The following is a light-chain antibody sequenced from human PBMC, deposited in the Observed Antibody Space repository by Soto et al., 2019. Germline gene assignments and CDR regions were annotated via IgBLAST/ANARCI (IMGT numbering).Light chain of an antibody. V-gene: IGLV2-11*01. CDR1: SSDVGDYNY. Sequence: QSALTQPRSVSGSPGQSVTISCTGTSSDVGDYNYVSWYQQHPGKAPKLLIYAVNMRPSGVPDRFSGSKSGNTASLTISGLQVEDEADYSCCSYAGSYTWVFGGGTKVTVL. CDR2: AVN. J-gene: IGLJ3*02. CDR3: CSYAGSYTWV.